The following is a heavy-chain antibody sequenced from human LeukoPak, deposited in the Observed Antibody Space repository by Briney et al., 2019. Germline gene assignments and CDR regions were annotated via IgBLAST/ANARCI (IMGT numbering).Heavy chain of an antibody. Sequence: GGSLRLSCAASEFTFSGYWMSWFRQAPGKGLEWVATIKQDGSETDYVDSVKGRFAISRDNAKNSLYLQMNSLRAEDTAVYYCARGWVPSDITLKWGQGTMVTVSS. V-gene: IGHV3-7*02. J-gene: IGHJ3*01. D-gene: IGHD3-22*01. CDR3: ARGWVPSDITLK. CDR1: EFTFSGYW. CDR2: IKQDGSET.